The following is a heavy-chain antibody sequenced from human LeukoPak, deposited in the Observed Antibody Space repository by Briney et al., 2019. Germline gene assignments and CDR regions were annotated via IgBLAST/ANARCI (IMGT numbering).Heavy chain of an antibody. V-gene: IGHV4-59*01. CDR3: ARWRQSFEAFDI. CDR2: IYYSGST. CDR1: GGSISSYY. D-gene: IGHD3-10*01. Sequence: SETLSLTCTVSGGSISSYYWSWIRQPPGKGLEWIGYIYYSGSTNYNPSLKSRVTISVDTSKNQFSLKLSSVTAADTAVYYCARWRQSFEAFDIWGQGTMVTVSS. J-gene: IGHJ3*02.